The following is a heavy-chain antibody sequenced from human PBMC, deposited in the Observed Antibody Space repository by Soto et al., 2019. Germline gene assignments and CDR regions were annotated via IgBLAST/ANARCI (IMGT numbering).Heavy chain of an antibody. CDR1: GFTFRNYA. Sequence: QVQLVESGGGVVQPGRSLRLSCAASGFTFRNYAMHWVRQAPSKGLEWVTVISYDGSNKYYADSVKGRLTISRDNSKNTVYLQMNSLRAEDTAMHYCARDHYSDSTGSYFDYWGQGTLVPVSS. CDR3: ARDHYSDSTGSYFDY. V-gene: IGHV3-30-3*01. J-gene: IGHJ4*02. CDR2: ISYDGSNK. D-gene: IGHD3-22*01.